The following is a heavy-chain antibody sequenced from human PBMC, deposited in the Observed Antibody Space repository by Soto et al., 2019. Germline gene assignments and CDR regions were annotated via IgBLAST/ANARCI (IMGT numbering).Heavy chain of an antibody. Sequence: GGSLRLSCAASGFSFGGYGMNWVRQAPGKGLEWVSSISSTGIYLYYSDSVKGRFTISRDNAKNSLYLQMNSLGAEGTAVYFCAKASGIAVAQADYWGPGTLVTVSS. J-gene: IGHJ4*02. V-gene: IGHV3-21*01. CDR3: AKASGIAVAQADY. CDR1: GFSFGGYG. D-gene: IGHD6-19*01. CDR2: ISSTGIYL.